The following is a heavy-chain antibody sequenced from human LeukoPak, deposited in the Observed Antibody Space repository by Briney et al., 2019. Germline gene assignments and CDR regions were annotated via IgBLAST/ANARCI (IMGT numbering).Heavy chain of an antibody. J-gene: IGHJ6*02. V-gene: IGHV1-69*01. CDR2: TIPIFGTA. CDR1: GGTFSSYA. CDR3: ARDMNGGSFEYYYGMDV. Sequence: SVKVSCKASGGTFSSYAISWVRQAPGQWLEWMGGTIPIFGTANYAQKFHGRVTITADESTSKAYMELSSLRSEDTAVYYCARDMNGGSFEYYYGMDVWGQGTTVTVSS. D-gene: IGHD6-13*01.